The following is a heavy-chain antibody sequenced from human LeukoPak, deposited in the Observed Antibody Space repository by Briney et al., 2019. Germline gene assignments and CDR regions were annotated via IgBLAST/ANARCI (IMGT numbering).Heavy chain of an antibody. CDR3: AREGSASYGMDV. V-gene: IGHV4-34*01. J-gene: IGHJ6*02. CDR1: GGSFSGYY. CDR2: INHSGST. Sequence: PSETLSLTCAVYGGSFSGYYWSWIRRPPGKGLEWIGEINHSGSTNYNPSLKSRVTISVDTSKNQFSLKLSSVTAADTAVYYCAREGSASYGMDVWGQGTTVTVSS.